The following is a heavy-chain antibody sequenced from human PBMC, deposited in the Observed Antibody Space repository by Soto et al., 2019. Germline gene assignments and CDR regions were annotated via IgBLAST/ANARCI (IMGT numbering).Heavy chain of an antibody. J-gene: IGHJ1*01. CDR2: INAGNGNT. D-gene: IGHD3-3*01. Sequence: QVQLVQSGAEVKKPGASVKVSCKASGYTFTSYAMHWVRQAPGQRLEWMGWINAGNGNTKYSQKFQGRVTITRDTSASTAYMELSSLRSEETAVYYCARGGLFFNHDFSSGRGRYFQHWGQGTLVTVSS. CDR1: GYTFTSYA. CDR3: ARGGLFFNHDFSSGRGRYFQH. V-gene: IGHV1-3*01.